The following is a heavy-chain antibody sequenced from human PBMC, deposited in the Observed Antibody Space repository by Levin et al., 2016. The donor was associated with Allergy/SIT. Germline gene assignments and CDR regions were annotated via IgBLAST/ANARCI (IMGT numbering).Heavy chain of an antibody. D-gene: IGHD3-16*01. CDR3: ASKYYDYVNPYFDY. CDR2: IYYSGST. V-gene: IGHV4-31*02. Sequence: WIRQPPGKGLEWIGYIYYSGSTYYNPSLKSRVTISVDTSKNQFSLKLSSVTAADTAVYYCASKYYDYVNPYFDYWGQGTLVTVSS. J-gene: IGHJ4*02.